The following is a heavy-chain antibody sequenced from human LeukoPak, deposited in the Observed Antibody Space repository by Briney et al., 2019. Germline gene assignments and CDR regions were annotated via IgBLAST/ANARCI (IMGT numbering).Heavy chain of an antibody. J-gene: IGHJ6*02. V-gene: IGHV3-23*01. D-gene: IGHD6-19*01. CDR3: ATYIQRPAGMDF. CDR1: GLTFSYYH. CDR2: TTGTGGDI. Sequence: GGSLRLSCTVSGLTFSYYHVIWVRQAPEKRLEWVAVTTGTGGDIQYPDSVKGRLTISTYNSKNTVYLQMKRLRAEDTALYFCATYIQRPAGMDFWGQGTTVAVSS.